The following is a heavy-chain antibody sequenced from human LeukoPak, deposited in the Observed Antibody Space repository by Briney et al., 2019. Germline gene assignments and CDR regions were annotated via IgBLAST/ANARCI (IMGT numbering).Heavy chain of an antibody. D-gene: IGHD5-12*01. CDR2: IYYSGST. CDR3: ASLYSGYDDPTPY. J-gene: IGHJ4*02. V-gene: IGHV4-39*07. Sequence: ASETLSLTCTVSGGSISSSYSYWGWIRQPPGKGLEWIGNIYYSGSTYYSPSLTSRVTISVDTSKNQFSLKLSSVTAADTAVYYCASLYSGYDDPTPYWGQGTLVTVSS. CDR1: GGSISSSYSY.